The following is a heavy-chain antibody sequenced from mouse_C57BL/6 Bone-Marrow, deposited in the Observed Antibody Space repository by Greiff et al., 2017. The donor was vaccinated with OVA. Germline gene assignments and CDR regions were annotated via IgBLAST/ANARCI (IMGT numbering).Heavy chain of an antibody. Sequence: EVKLMESGPGLVKPSQSLSLTCSVTGYSITSGYYWNWIRQFPGNKLEWMGYIRYDGSNNYNPSLKNRISITRDTSKNQFFLKLNSVTTEDTATYYCARMDLWGGYWGQGTTLTVSS. D-gene: IGHD1-1*02. CDR2: IRYDGSN. J-gene: IGHJ2*01. CDR3: ARMDLWGGY. CDR1: GYSITSGYY. V-gene: IGHV3-6*01.